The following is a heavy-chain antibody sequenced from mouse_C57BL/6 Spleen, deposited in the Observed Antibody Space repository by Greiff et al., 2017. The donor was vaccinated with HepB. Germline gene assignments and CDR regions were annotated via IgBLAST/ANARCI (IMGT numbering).Heavy chain of an antibody. D-gene: IGHD3-2*02. CDR1: GYTFTSYW. V-gene: IGHV1-69*01. J-gene: IGHJ3*01. CDR2: IDPSDSYT. CDR3: ARGGASSGPWFAY. Sequence: QVQLQQPGAELVMPGASVKLSCKASGYTFTSYWMHWVKQRPGQGLEWIGEIDPSDSYTNYNQKFKGKSTLTVDKSSSTAYMQLSSLTSEDSAVYYCARGGASSGPWFAYWGQGTLVTVSA.